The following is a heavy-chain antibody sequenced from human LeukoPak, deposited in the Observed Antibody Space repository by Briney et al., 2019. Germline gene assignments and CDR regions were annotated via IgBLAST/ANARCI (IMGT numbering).Heavy chain of an antibody. CDR2: ISFDGSYE. J-gene: IGHJ4*02. CDR1: GFNFSSYA. V-gene: IGHV3-30*04. Sequence: PGTSLRLSCAASGFNFSSYAMRWVRQAPGKGLEWVAVISFDGSYEYYADSVKGRFTISRDTSKNTLYLQMNSLRVEDTAVYYCAKDRGGSYRGAFDYWGQGTLVTVSS. D-gene: IGHD1-26*01. CDR3: AKDRGGSYRGAFDY.